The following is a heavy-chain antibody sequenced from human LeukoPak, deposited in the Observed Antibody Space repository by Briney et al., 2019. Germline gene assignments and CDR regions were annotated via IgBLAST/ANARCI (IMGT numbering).Heavy chain of an antibody. Sequence: PSETQSLTCTVSGDSISSDYWSWIRQPPGKGLEWIGYIYYSGSTNYNPSLKSRVTISLDTSRNQFSLKLSSVTAADTAVYFCARRGGNYYGWFDPWGQGTLVTVSS. CDR1: GDSISSDY. J-gene: IGHJ5*02. D-gene: IGHD1-26*01. V-gene: IGHV4-59*08. CDR2: IYYSGST. CDR3: ARRGGNYYGWFDP.